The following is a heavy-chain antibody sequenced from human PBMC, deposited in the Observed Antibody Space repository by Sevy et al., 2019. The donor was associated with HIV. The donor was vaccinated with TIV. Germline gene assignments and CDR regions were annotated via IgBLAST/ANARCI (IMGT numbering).Heavy chain of an antibody. J-gene: IGHJ6*02. CDR3: AKVLARGVAVAARAWGMDV. Sequence: GGSLRLSCAASGFTFSNYAMNWVRQAPGKGLEWVSAISGSGGTTYDADSVKGRFTISRDKSQNTLYLQMNSLRAEDTAVYYCAKVLARGVAVAARAWGMDVWGQGTTVTVSS. CDR1: GFTFSNYA. V-gene: IGHV3-23*01. D-gene: IGHD6-19*01. CDR2: ISGSGGTT.